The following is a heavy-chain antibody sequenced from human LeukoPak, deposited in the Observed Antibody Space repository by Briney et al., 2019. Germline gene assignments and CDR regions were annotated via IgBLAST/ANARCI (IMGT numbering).Heavy chain of an antibody. V-gene: IGHV3-7*03. CDR3: ASPRGGNSGGGSFDS. CDR2: IRQDGSDT. CDR1: GFRFGDYW. J-gene: IGHJ4*02. D-gene: IGHD2/OR15-2a*01. Sequence: GGSLRLSCTASGFRFGDYWMTWVRQSPGKGLEWVANIRQDGSDTYYVESLRGRFTISRDNAKDSLYLQMNSLRAEDTAVYFCASPRGGNSGGGSFDSWGQGALVTVSS.